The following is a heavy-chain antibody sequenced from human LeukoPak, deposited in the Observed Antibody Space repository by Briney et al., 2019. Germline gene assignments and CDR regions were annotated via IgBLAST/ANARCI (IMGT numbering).Heavy chain of an antibody. V-gene: IGHV4-34*01. CDR1: GGSFSGYY. CDR3: ARGGITMVRGVTPRAFGI. Sequence: SETLSLTCAVYGGSFSGYYWSWIRQPPGKGLEWIGEINHSGSTNYNPSLKRRVTIGVVTSKNQFSLKLSSVTAADTAVYYCARGGITMVRGVTPRAFGIWGQGTMVAVSS. J-gene: IGHJ3*02. CDR2: INHSGST. D-gene: IGHD3-10*01.